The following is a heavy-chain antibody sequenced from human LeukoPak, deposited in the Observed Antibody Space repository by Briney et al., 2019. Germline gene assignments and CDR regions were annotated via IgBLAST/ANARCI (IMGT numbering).Heavy chain of an antibody. J-gene: IGHJ6*02. CDR2: INPNSGGT. D-gene: IGHD5-12*01. CDR3: ARERSSATQFNYYYGMDV. CDR1: GYTFTGYY. Sequence: ASVKVSCKASGYTFTGYYMQWVRQAPGQGLEWMGWINPNSGGTNYAQKFQGRVTMTRDTSISTAYMELSRLRSDDTAVYYCARERSSATQFNYYYGMDVWGQGTTVTVSS. V-gene: IGHV1-2*02.